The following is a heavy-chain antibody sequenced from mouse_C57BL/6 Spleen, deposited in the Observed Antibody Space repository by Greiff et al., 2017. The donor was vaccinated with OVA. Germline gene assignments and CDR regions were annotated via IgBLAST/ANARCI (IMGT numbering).Heavy chain of an antibody. CDR2: IWSGGST. V-gene: IGHV2-2*01. CDR3: ARSYYSNGWYFDV. Sequence: VQLVESGPGLVQPSQSLSITCTVSGFSLTSYGVHWVRQSPGKGLEWLGVIWSGGSTDYNAAFISRLSISKDNSKSQVFFKMNSLQADDTAIYYCARSYYSNGWYFDVWGTGTTVTVSS. CDR1: GFSLTSYG. D-gene: IGHD2-5*01. J-gene: IGHJ1*03.